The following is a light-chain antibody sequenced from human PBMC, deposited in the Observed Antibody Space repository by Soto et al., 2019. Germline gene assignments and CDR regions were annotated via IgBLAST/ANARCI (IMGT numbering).Light chain of an antibody. CDR3: QQYDELPYT. V-gene: IGKV1-33*01. CDR1: QNIRKY. CDR2: DAS. Sequence: DIQMTQSPSSLSASVGDRVTITCQASQNIRKYLNWYQHKLGKAPRLLISDASHLEPGVPSRFSASGSGTDFTLNISDLQPGDRATYFCQQYDELPYTFGGGTRLEI. J-gene: IGKJ2*01.